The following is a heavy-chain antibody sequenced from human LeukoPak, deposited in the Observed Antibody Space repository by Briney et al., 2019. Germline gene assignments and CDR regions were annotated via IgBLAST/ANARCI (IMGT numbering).Heavy chain of an antibody. CDR1: GGSISSYY. D-gene: IGHD4-17*01. J-gene: IGHJ4*02. CDR2: IYTRWST. Sequence: SETLALTCTVSGGSISSYYWSWIRQPAGKGLEGSGRIYTRWSTNYNPSLKSRVTMSVDTSKNPFSLKLSSVPAEDTAVYYCARDNYGDYDYWGQGPLVTVSS. V-gene: IGHV4-4*07. CDR3: ARDNYGDYDY.